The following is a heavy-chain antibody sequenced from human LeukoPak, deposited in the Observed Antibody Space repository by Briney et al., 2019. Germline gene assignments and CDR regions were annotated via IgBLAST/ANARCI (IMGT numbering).Heavy chain of an antibody. CDR3: AREYSSNWYPFDY. D-gene: IGHD6-13*01. CDR1: GFTFSSYS. Sequence: GGSLRLSCEGSGFTFSSYSMNWVRQAPGKGLEWVSSISSGSSYIYYADSVKGRFSISRDNAKNSVYLQMDSLRAEDTAEYYCAREYSSNWYPFDYWGQGILVTASS. J-gene: IGHJ4*02. V-gene: IGHV3-21*01. CDR2: ISSGSSYI.